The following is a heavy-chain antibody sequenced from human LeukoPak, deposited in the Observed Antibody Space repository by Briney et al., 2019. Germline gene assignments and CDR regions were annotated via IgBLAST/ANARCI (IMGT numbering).Heavy chain of an antibody. Sequence: SETLSLTCTVSGGSISTYFWSWIRQSPGKGLEWIGYVHASGSTNYNPSLESRVTIPIDTSKNQFSLTLSFVTAADTAVYYCARLLRWSEDGFDIWGQGTVVAISS. J-gene: IGHJ3*02. CDR1: GGSISTYF. CDR3: ARLLRWSEDGFDI. V-gene: IGHV4-4*09. CDR2: VHASGST. D-gene: IGHD2-15*01.